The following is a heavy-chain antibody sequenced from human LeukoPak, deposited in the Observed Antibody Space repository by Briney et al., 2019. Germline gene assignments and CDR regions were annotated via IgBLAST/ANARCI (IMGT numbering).Heavy chain of an antibody. Sequence: SETLSLTCTVSGGSVSSGSYYWSWIRQPPGKGLGWIGYIYYSGSTNYNPSLKSRVTISVDTSKNQFSLKLSSVTAADTAVYYCARDRGGWNYWGQGTLVTVSS. J-gene: IGHJ4*02. CDR3: ARDRGGWNY. CDR2: IYYSGST. CDR1: GGSVSSGSYY. D-gene: IGHD6-19*01. V-gene: IGHV4-61*01.